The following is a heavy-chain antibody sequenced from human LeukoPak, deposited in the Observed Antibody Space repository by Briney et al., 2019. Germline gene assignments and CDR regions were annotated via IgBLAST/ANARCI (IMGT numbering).Heavy chain of an antibody. CDR1: GFTFSGSA. CDR2: ISYDGSNK. Sequence: GGSLRLSCAASGFTFSGSAMHWVRQAPAKGLEWVAIISYDGSNKYYADSVKGRFTISRDNSKNTLYLQMNSLRAEDTAVYYCAKSTTVTQRGYFDYWGQGTLVTVSS. J-gene: IGHJ4*02. CDR3: AKSTTVTQRGYFDY. V-gene: IGHV3-30*04. D-gene: IGHD4-17*01.